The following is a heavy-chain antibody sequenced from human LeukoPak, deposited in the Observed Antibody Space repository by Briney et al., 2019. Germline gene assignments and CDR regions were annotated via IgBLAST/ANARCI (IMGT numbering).Heavy chain of an antibody. D-gene: IGHD3-3*01. Sequence: GGSLRLSCAASGFTFSNYAMHWVRQAPGTGLEWVAVIWHDGSDEFYADSVKGRFTISRDNSKNTLYLQMNSLRAEDTAVYYCAKELGEVTIFGVVIPSGFDYWGQGTLVTVSS. J-gene: IGHJ4*02. CDR2: IWHDGSDE. CDR1: GFTFSNYA. V-gene: IGHV3-33*06. CDR3: AKELGEVTIFGVVIPSGFDY.